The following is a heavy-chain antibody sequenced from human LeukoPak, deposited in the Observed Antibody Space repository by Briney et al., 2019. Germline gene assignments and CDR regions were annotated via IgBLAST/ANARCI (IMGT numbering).Heavy chain of an antibody. CDR1: GGSISSSNYY. D-gene: IGHD3-22*01. Sequence: SETLSLTCKVSGGSISSSNYYWGWIRQPPGKGLEWIGSIYYSGSTYYNPSLKSRVTISVDTSKNQFSLKLRSVTAADTAVYYCARQKYYYYDSSGQRWRENWFDPWGQGTLVTVSS. CDR3: ARQKYYYYDSSGQRWRENWFDP. J-gene: IGHJ5*02. CDR2: IYYSGST. V-gene: IGHV4-39*01.